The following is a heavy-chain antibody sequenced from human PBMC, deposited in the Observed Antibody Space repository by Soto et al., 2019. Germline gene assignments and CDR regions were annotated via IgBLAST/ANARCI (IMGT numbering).Heavy chain of an antibody. J-gene: IGHJ6*02. V-gene: IGHV3-21*01. CDR2: IRGFSPYT. Sequence: GGSLRLSGISSGFTFRTYTMNWVRQAPGKGLEWVSGIRGFSPYTFYAESWKARSTISRDNAKNPLYLQMKSLRPENTADYYCARDRGYDAHDYYYNAMDVWGQGTTVTVSS. CDR3: ARDRGYDAHDYYYNAMDV. D-gene: IGHD3-10*01. CDR1: GFTFRTYT.